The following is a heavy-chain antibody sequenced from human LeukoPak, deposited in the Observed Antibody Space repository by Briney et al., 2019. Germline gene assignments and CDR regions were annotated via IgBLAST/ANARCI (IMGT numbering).Heavy chain of an antibody. CDR3: ARDLKWLRRSAFDI. V-gene: IGHV3-48*03. Sequence: GGSLRLSCAASGFTFSSYEMNWVRQAPGKGLEWVSYISSSGSTIYYADSVKGRFTISRDNAKNSLYLQMNSLRAEDTAVYYCARDLKWLRRSAFDIWGQGTMVTVSS. J-gene: IGHJ3*02. D-gene: IGHD5-12*01. CDR1: GFTFSSYE. CDR2: ISSSGSTI.